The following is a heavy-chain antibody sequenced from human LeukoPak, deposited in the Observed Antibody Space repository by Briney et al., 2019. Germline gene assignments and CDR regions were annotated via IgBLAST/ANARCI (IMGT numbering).Heavy chain of an antibody. CDR2: ISYDGSNK. J-gene: IGHJ4*02. CDR1: GFTFSSYG. CDR3: AKGRILGSYYSPLDY. V-gene: IGHV3-30*18. Sequence: GESLRLSCAASGFTFSSYGMHWVRQAPGKGLGWVAVISYDGSNKYYADSVKGRFTISRDNSKNTLYLQMNSLRAEDTAVYYCAKGRILGSYYSPLDYWGQGTLVTVSS. D-gene: IGHD3-10*01.